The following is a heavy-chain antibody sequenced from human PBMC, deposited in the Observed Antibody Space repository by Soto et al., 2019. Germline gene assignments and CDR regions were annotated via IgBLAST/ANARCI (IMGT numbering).Heavy chain of an antibody. J-gene: IGHJ6*02. CDR1: GGSFSGYY. Sequence: PSETLSLTCAVYGGSFSGYYWSWIRQPPGKGLEWIGEINHSGSTNYNPSLKSRVTISVDTSKNQFSLKLSSVTAADTAVYYCARGSTYSSSWKRSYYYYGMDVWGQGTTVTVSS. V-gene: IGHV4-34*01. CDR3: ARGSTYSSSWKRSYYYYGMDV. D-gene: IGHD6-13*01. CDR2: INHSGST.